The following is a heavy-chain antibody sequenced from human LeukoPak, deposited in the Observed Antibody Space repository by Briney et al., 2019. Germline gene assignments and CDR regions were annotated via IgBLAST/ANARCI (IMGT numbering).Heavy chain of an antibody. J-gene: IGHJ4*02. V-gene: IGHV1-46*01. CDR3: ARDGGGGYDFDY. D-gene: IGHD5-12*01. CDR1: GYTFTGYY. CDR2: INPSGTDS. Sequence: ASVKVSCKASGYTFTGYYIHWVRQAPGQGLEWMGIINPSGTDSNYAQKFQGRVTMTRNMSTSTVNMELSILRSEDTAVYYWARDGGGGYDFDYWGQGTLVTVSS.